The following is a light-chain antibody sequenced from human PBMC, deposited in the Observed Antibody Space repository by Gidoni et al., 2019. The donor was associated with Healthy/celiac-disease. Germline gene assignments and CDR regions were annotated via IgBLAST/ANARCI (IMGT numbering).Light chain of an antibody. CDR3: QQRSNWPPVT. CDR1: QSVSSY. J-gene: IGKJ2*01. V-gene: IGKV3-11*01. CDR2: EAS. Sequence: EIVLTQSPATRSLSPGERATLSCRASQSVSSYLAWYQQKPGQAPRLLIYEASNRATGIPARFSGSGSGTDFTLTISSLEPEDFAVYYCQQRSNWPPVTFGQGTKLEIK.